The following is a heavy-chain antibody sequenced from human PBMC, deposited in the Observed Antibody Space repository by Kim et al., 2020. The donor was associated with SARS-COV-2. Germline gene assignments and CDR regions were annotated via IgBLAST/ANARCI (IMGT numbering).Heavy chain of an antibody. V-gene: IGHV3-21*01. J-gene: IGHJ5*02. D-gene: IGHD6-13*01. CDR3: ARDYAAAGRGRNWFDP. Sequence: SVKGRFTISRDNAKNSLYLQMNSLRAEDTAVYYCARDYAAAGRGRNWFDPWGQGTLVTVSS.